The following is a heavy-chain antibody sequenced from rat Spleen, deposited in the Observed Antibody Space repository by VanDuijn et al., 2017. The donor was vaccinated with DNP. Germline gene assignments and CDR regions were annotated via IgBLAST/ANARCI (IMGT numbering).Heavy chain of an antibody. CDR1: GFTFSTAW. CDR3: ALHTTIIFDY. D-gene: IGHD1-9*01. Sequence: EVQLVESGGGLVQPGGSLRLSCVASGFTFSTAWMYWYRQFPEKRLEWVARIKPKSHNYATDYSESVKERFTISRDDSKSSIYLQMNNLKEEDTAIYYCALHTTIIFDYWGQGVMVTVSS. CDR2: IKPKSHNYAT. J-gene: IGHJ2*01. V-gene: IGHV6-6*01.